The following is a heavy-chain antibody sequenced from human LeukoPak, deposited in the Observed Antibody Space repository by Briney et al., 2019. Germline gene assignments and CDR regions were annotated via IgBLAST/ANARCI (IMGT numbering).Heavy chain of an antibody. CDR1: GVSVTDYD. D-gene: IGHD3-22*01. J-gene: IGHJ3*01. V-gene: IGHV4-34*01. CDR3: AKVSSDSRGHDAFDH. Sequence: SETLSLTCAVKGVSVTDYDWSWIRQPPGKGLEWIGEISRSGRTNYNASLESRLTISVGTSKTEFSLRLTSVTVADTATYYCAKVSSDSRGHDAFDHWGQGTTVIVS. CDR2: ISRSGRT.